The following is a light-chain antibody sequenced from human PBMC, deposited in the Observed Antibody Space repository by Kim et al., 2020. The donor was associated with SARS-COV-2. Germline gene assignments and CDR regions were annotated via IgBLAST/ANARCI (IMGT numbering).Light chain of an antibody. CDR2: DDS. Sequence: GQSVTISCTGTSSHVGGSKYVSWYQQHPGKAPKLMIYDDSKRPSGVPDRFAGSKYDTTASLTNSGLQAEDEADYHCCAYGGSHTLVFGGGTQLTVL. CDR1: SSHVGGSKY. J-gene: IGLJ2*01. V-gene: IGLV2-11*03. CDR3: CAYGGSHTLV.